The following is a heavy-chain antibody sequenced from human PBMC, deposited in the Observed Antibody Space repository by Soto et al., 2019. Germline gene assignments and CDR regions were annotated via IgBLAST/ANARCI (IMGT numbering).Heavy chain of an antibody. Sequence: PGESLKISCKGSGYSFTSYWLGWVRQMPGKGLEWMGIIYPGDSDIRYSPSFQGQVTISADTSISTAYLQWSSLKASDTAMYYCAVGGIVGVVINPELDPLRYFAWSLDYWGQGTLVTVSS. V-gene: IGHV5-51*01. CDR2: IYPGDSDI. CDR3: AVGGIVGVVINPELDPLRYFAWSLDY. CDR1: GYSFTSYW. D-gene: IGHD3-3*01. J-gene: IGHJ4*02.